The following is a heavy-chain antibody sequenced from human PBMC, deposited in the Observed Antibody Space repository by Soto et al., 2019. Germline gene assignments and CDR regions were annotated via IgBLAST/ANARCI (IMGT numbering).Heavy chain of an antibody. CDR3: ARERYGDYGRGAFDI. CDR1: GDSVSSNSAA. J-gene: IGHJ3*02. Sequence: SQTLSLTCAVSGDSVSSNSAAWNWIRQSPSSGLEWLGRTYYRSKWYNDYAVSVKSRITIDPDTSKNQFSLQLNSVTPEDAALYYCARERYGDYGRGAFDIWGQGTMVTVSS. CDR2: TYYRSKWYN. V-gene: IGHV6-1*01. D-gene: IGHD4-17*01.